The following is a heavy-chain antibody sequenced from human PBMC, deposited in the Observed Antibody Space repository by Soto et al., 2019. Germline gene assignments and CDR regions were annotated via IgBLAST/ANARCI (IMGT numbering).Heavy chain of an antibody. CDR1: GGTFSSYA. CDR2: IIPIFGTA. D-gene: IGHD5-18*01. CDR3: ARNSGYSYGDWYFDY. V-gene: IGHV1-69*12. Sequence: QVQLVQSGAEVKKPGSSVKVSCKASGGTFSSYAISWVRQAPGQGLEWMGGIIPIFGTANYAQKFQGRVTMTADECTSTVYMELSSLRSADTAVYYCARNSGYSYGDWYFDYWGQGTLVTVST. J-gene: IGHJ4*02.